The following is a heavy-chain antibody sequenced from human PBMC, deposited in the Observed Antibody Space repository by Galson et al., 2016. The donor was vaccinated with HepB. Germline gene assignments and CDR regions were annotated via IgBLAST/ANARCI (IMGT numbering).Heavy chain of an antibody. CDR3: ARTAHYAFDL. J-gene: IGHJ3*01. Sequence: SLRLSCAASGFTVGTSYVSWVRQAPGRGLEWVSIIFDGGETYHAGSVGGRFTISRDNFKNMVSLQMNGLTAEDTAVYYCARTAHYAFDLWGQGTVVTVSS. CDR1: GFTVGTSY. CDR2: IFDGGET. D-gene: IGHD2-21*02. V-gene: IGHV3-53*01.